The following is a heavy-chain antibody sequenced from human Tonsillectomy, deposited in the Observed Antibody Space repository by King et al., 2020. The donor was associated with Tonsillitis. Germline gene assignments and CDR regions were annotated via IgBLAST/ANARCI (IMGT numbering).Heavy chain of an antibody. CDR2: IRSKAKSYTT. V-gene: IGHV3-72*01. D-gene: IGHD1-26*01. Sequence: VQLVESGGGLVQPGGSLRLSCAASGFTFSDHDMDWVRQGPGKGLEWVGRIRSKAKSYTTEYAASVKGRFTISRDDSKNSLYLQLNSLKTEDTAVYYCAKGPWELLLGSPFDYWGQGILVTVSS. CDR1: GFTFSDHD. J-gene: IGHJ4*02. CDR3: AKGPWELLLGSPFDY.